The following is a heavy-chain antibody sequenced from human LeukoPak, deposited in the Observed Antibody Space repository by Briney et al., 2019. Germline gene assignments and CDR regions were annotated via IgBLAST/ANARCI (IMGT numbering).Heavy chain of an antibody. J-gene: IGHJ4*02. Sequence: GASLRLSCAASGFTFSSYVMSWVRQAPGKGLEWVSAISTRGSSTNYADSVKGRFTISRDNSKNTLYLQMNSLRAEDTAVYYCAKLPSGSYFDSDYWGQGTLVTVS. CDR1: GFTFSSYV. CDR2: ISTRGSST. D-gene: IGHD1-26*01. V-gene: IGHV3-23*01. CDR3: AKLPSGSYFDSDY.